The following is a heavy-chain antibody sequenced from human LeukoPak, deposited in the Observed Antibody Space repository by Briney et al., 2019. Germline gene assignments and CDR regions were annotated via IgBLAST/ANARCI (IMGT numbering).Heavy chain of an antibody. D-gene: IGHD3-3*01. J-gene: IGHJ5*02. CDR2: VHYSGIT. CDR3: AMTATIHSHYDFS. V-gene: IGHV4-39*01. Sequence: SETLSLTCAVSGGSISTNSYYWGWIRQPPGKDLEWIGSVHYSGITYYHPSLKSRVTIYVDTSRNQGSLRLSSVSAADTAVYYCAMTATIHSHYDFSWGQGTLVTVSS. CDR1: GGSISTNSYY.